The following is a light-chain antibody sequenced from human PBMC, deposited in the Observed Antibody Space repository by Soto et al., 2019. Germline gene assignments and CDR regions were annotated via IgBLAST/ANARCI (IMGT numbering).Light chain of an antibody. CDR2: GAS. CDR1: QSISSNY. Sequence: EIVLTQSPGTLSLSPGERATLSCRASQSISSNYLAWYQQKPGQAPRVLIYGASIRPTGIPDRFSGSGSGADVTLTISRLEPEDFGVYYCQHYGSSPPFTCGPGTKVDIK. J-gene: IGKJ3*01. CDR3: QHYGSSPPFT. V-gene: IGKV3-20*01.